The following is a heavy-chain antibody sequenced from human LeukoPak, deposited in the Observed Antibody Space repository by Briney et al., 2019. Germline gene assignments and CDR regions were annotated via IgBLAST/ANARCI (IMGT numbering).Heavy chain of an antibody. CDR1: GFTFSSYE. J-gene: IGHJ5*02. D-gene: IGHD1-26*01. Sequence: PGGSLRLSCAASGFTFSSYEMNWVRQAPGKGLEWVSYISSSSSTIYYADSVKGRFTISRDNAKNSLYLQLNSLRAEDTAVYYCARSLVVGATYPYHWGQEPWSPSPQ. V-gene: IGHV3-48*01. CDR3: ARSLVVGATYPYH. CDR2: ISSSSSTI.